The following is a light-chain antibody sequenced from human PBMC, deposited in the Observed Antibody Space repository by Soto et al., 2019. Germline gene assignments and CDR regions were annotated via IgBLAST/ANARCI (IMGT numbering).Light chain of an antibody. J-gene: IGLJ3*02. V-gene: IGLV2-11*01. CDR3: CSYAGSYTWV. Sequence: QSVLTQPHSVSGSPGQSVTISCSGISSDVGHYNFVSWYQHHPGKAPKLLIYDVTTRPSGVPDRFSGSKSGNTASLTISGLQAEDEADFYCCSYAGSYTWVFGGGTKLTVL. CDR1: SSDVGHYNF. CDR2: DVT.